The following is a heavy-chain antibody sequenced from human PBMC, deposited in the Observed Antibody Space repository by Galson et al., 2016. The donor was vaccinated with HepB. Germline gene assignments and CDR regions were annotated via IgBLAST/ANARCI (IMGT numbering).Heavy chain of an antibody. J-gene: IGHJ3*02. V-gene: IGHV2-5*02. CDR1: GFSLSTTRMG. D-gene: IGHD2-8*01. Sequence: PALVKPTQTLTLTCTFSGFSLSTTRMGVGWIRQSPGKALEWLALIYWDDDTRYSPSLRNRLTITKDASRNQVVLTMTDMDPADSATYYCAQRGVLGYCTNGGQADPCTVGLDMWGRGTMVTVSS. CDR3: AQRGVLGYCTNGGQADPCTVGLDM. CDR2: IYWDDDT.